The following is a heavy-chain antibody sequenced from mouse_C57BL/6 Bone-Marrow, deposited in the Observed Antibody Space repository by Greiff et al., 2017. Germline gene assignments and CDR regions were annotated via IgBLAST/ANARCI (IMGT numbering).Heavy chain of an antibody. D-gene: IGHD1-1*01. CDR3: ARAYYYGSWFAY. V-gene: IGHV5-6*01. CDR1: GFTFSSYG. Sequence: EVKLMESGGDLVKPGGSLKLSCAASGFTFSSYGMSWVRQPPDKRLEWVATISSGGSYTYYPDRVKGRFTISRDNAKNTLYLQMSSLKSEDTAMYYCARAYYYGSWFAYGGQGTLVTVSA. J-gene: IGHJ3*01. CDR2: ISSGGSYT.